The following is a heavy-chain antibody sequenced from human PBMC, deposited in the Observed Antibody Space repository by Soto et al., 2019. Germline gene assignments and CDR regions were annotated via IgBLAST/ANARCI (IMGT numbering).Heavy chain of an antibody. V-gene: IGHV1-69*01. Sequence: QVQLVQSGAEVRRPGSSVKVSCKTSGGIFSDYALSWVRQAPGQGLEWMGRIILIFGTTIYAQKFHGRVTITADEPTSTAFMELSSLRSEDTAVYYCARQMNRGVIFDYWGQGTLVTVSS. CDR3: ARQMNRGVIFDY. J-gene: IGHJ4*02. D-gene: IGHD3-10*01. CDR2: IILIFGTT. CDR1: GGIFSDYA.